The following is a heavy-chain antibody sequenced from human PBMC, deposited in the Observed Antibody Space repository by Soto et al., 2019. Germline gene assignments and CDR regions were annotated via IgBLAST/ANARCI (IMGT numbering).Heavy chain of an antibody. V-gene: IGHV3-7*01. CDR3: ARVGRYGWDFDH. CDR1: EFSFRSYW. D-gene: IGHD5-18*01. CDR2: INEDGSQK. J-gene: IGHJ4*02. Sequence: GSLRLSCAASEFSFRSYWMTWVRQAPGKGLEWVALINEDGSQKYYVGSVKGRFIISRDNAKDSVYMQMDSLRAGDTAVYFCARVGRYGWDFDHWGQGTLVTVSS.